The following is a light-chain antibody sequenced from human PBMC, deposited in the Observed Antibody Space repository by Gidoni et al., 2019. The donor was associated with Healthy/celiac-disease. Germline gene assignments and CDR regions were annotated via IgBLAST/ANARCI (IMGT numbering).Light chain of an antibody. V-gene: IGLV1-44*01. CDR1: SSNIGSNT. Sequence: QSVLTQPPSASGTPGQRVTIPCAGSSSNIGSNTVNWYQQIPGTAPKLLIYSNNHLPSGVPDRFSGSTFGTAASLAISGLQSEDEADYYCAAWDDSLNGPVVFGGGTKLTVL. CDR2: SNN. J-gene: IGLJ2*01. CDR3: AAWDDSLNGPVV.